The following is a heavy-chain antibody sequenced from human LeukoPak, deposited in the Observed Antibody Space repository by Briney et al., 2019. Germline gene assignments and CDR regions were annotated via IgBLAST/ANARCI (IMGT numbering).Heavy chain of an antibody. D-gene: IGHD3-22*01. J-gene: IGHJ4*02. Sequence: SSETLSLTCAVYGGSFSGYYWSWIRQPPGKGLEWIGEINHSGSTNYNPSLKSRVTISVDTSKNQFSLKLSSVTAADTAVYYCARGGYYDSSGYYHFDYWGQGTLVTVSS. CDR1: GGSFSGYY. CDR3: ARGGYYDSSGYYHFDY. V-gene: IGHV4-34*01. CDR2: INHSGST.